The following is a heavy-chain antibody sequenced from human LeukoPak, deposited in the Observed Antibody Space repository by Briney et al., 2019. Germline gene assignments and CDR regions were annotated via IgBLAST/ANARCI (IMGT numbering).Heavy chain of an antibody. CDR1: GFTFSSYG. Sequence: GRSLRLSCAASGFTFSSYGIHWVRQAPGKGLEWVAVISFDGSNKKYADSVKGRFTISRDNSKNTLYLQMNSLRGEDTAVYYCAKDKGAPYSSSPIDPWGQGTLVTVSS. J-gene: IGHJ5*02. CDR3: AKDKGAPYSSSPIDP. CDR2: ISFDGSNK. D-gene: IGHD6-6*01. V-gene: IGHV3-30*18.